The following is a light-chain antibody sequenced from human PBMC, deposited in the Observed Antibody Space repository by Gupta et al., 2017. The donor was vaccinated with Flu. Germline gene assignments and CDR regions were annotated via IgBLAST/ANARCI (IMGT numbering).Light chain of an antibody. CDR2: YAS. CDR3: HQSSSLPIT. CDR1: QTIGSN. V-gene: IGKV6-21*01. J-gene: IGKJ5*01. Sequence: KEKGTITCRASQTIGSNLHWYQQKPDQSPKLLIKYASQSSSGVPSRFSGNGSGTDFTLTINSVEAEDAATYYCHQSSSLPITFGQGTRLEVK.